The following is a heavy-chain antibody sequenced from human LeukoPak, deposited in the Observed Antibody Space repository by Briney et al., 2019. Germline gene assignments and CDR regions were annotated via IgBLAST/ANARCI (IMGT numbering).Heavy chain of an antibody. J-gene: IGHJ4*02. CDR1: GFTFSSYG. CDR3: AKDGSPVVTFDY. Sequence: GGSLRLSCAASGFTFSSYGMHWVRQAPGKGLEWVAVISYDGSNKYYADSVKGRFTISRDNSKNTLYLQMNSLRAEDTAVYYCAKDGSPVVTFDYWGQGTLVTVSS. D-gene: IGHD2-15*01. CDR2: ISYDGSNK. V-gene: IGHV3-30*18.